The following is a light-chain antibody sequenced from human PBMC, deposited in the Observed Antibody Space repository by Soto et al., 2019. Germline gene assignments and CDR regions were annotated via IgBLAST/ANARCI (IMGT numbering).Light chain of an antibody. Sequence: ETVLTQSPGTLSLSPGERATLSCRASQSVSSYLAWYQQKPGQAPRLLIYDASNRATGIPARFSGSGSGTDFTLTISSLENEDFAVYYCQQRSNWPSITFGQGTRLEI. CDR3: QQRSNWPSIT. V-gene: IGKV3-11*01. CDR2: DAS. CDR1: QSVSSY. J-gene: IGKJ5*01.